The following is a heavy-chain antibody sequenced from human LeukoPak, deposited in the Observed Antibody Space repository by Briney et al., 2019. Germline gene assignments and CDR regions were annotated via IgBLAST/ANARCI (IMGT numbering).Heavy chain of an antibody. CDR2: ISGSGGST. Sequence: GGSLRLSCAASGFTFSSYAMSRVRQAPGKGLEWVSAISGSGGSTYYADSVKGRFTISRDNSKNTLYLQMNSLRAEDTAVYYCARDLQPLSSGPLDYWGQGTLVTVSS. J-gene: IGHJ4*02. CDR1: GFTFSSYA. CDR3: ARDLQPLSSGPLDY. V-gene: IGHV3-23*01. D-gene: IGHD6-19*01.